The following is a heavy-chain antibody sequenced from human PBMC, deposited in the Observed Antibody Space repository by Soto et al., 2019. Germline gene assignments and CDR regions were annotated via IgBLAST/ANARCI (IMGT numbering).Heavy chain of an antibody. V-gene: IGHV3-23*01. CDR3: AKYHYDSSGYYWADAFDI. J-gene: IGHJ3*02. Sequence: GGSLSLSCAASGFTFSSYAMSWVRQAPGKGLEWVSAMSGSGGSTYYADSVKGRFTISRDNSKNTLYLQMNSLRAEDTAVYYCAKYHYDSSGYYWADAFDIWGQGTMVTVS. CDR2: MSGSGGST. CDR1: GFTFSSYA. D-gene: IGHD3-22*01.